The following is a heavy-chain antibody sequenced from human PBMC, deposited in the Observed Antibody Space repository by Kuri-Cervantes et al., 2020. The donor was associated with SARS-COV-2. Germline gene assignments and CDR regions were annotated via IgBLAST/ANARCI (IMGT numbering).Heavy chain of an antibody. CDR2: IDSGGNT. Sequence: GGSLRLSCAGSGFSFSDYYMNWVRQAPGKGLEWVSTIDSGGNTNYADSVKGRFTVSRDNSKNTLHLQMNSLRAEDTAVYYCVKKIGGSCTATSCNGDGLDAWGQGTTVTVSS. D-gene: IGHD2-8*02. J-gene: IGHJ6*02. CDR3: VKKIGGSCTATSCNGDGLDA. CDR1: GFSFSDYY. V-gene: IGHV3-53*01.